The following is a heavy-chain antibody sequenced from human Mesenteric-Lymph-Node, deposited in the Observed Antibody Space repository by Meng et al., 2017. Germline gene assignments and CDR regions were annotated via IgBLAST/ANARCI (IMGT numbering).Heavy chain of an antibody. V-gene: IGHV1-69*05. D-gene: IGHD3-10*01. J-gene: IGHJ4*02. CDR1: GYTFTSYA. Sequence: SVKVSCKASGYTFTSYAMHWVRQAPGQRLEWMGGIIPIFNIPNYSQKFQGRVTVTTDESTSTAYMELSSLRSEDTAVYYCASNFRGFFDYWGQGTLVTVSS. CDR2: IIPIFNIP. CDR3: ASNFRGFFDY.